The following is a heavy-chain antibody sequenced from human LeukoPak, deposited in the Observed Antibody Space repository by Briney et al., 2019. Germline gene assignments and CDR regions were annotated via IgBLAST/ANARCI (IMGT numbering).Heavy chain of an antibody. Sequence: PGGSLRLSCAASGFTFSSYAMSWVRQAPGKGLEWVSAISGSGGSTYYADSVKGRFTISRDNSKNTLYLQMNSLRAEDTAVYYCAKGGEDDTIFGVVIKEVFDYWGQGTLVTVSS. CDR2: ISGSGGST. CDR3: AKGGEDDTIFGVVIKEVFDY. CDR1: GFTFSSYA. D-gene: IGHD3-3*01. J-gene: IGHJ4*02. V-gene: IGHV3-23*01.